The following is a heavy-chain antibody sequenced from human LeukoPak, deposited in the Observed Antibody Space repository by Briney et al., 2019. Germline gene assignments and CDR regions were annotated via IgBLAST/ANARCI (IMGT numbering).Heavy chain of an antibody. Sequence: GRSLRLSCAASGFTFDDYAMHWVRQAPGKGLEWVSGISWNRGSIGYADSVKGRFTISRDNSKNTLYLQMNSLRAEDTAVYYCAKFRHSSSWYGGDFDYWGQGTLVTVSS. J-gene: IGHJ4*02. CDR3: AKFRHSSSWYGGDFDY. CDR2: ISWNRGSI. D-gene: IGHD6-13*01. V-gene: IGHV3-9*01. CDR1: GFTFDDYA.